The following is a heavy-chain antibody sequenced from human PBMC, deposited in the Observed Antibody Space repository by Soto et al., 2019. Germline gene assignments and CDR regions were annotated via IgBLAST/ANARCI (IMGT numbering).Heavy chain of an antibody. Sequence: QVQLVQSGAEVKKPGASVKVSCKAAGYTFTSYDINWVRQATGQDFEWMGWMNPNSRNTAYAQKFQGRVTMTRDTSKSTAFMELSSLTSEDTAVYYCPRGPRNRGVDSWGQGTLVTVSS. CDR2: MNPNSRNT. J-gene: IGHJ4*02. D-gene: IGHD7-27*01. CDR1: GYTFTSYD. V-gene: IGHV1-8*01. CDR3: PRGPRNRGVDS.